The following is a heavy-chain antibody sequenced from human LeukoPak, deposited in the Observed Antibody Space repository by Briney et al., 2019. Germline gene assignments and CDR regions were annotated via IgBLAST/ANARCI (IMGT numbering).Heavy chain of an antibody. V-gene: IGHV4-59*01. D-gene: IGHD3-3*01. J-gene: IGHJ4*02. CDR3: AREVGFLEWSQSGTLDY. Sequence: TSETLSLTCTVSGDSISGYFWSWIRQTPGKGLEWIGYIYYSGSTNYNPSLKSRVTISVDTSKNQFSLKLSSVTAADTAVYYCAREVGFLEWSQSGTLDYWGQGTLVTVSS. CDR1: GDSISGYF. CDR2: IYYSGST.